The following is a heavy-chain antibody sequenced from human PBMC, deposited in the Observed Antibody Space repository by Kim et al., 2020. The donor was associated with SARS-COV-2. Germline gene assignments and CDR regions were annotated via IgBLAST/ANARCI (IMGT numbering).Heavy chain of an antibody. CDR3: ARHLVYYYGSGSRGAYGMDV. CDR2: IFYSGST. Sequence: SETLSLTCTVSGGSISSFYWSWIRQPPGKGLEWIGYIFYSGSTNYNPSLKSRVTISVDTSKNQFSLKLSSVTAADTAVYYWARHLVYYYGSGSRGAYGMDVWGQGTTVTVSS. D-gene: IGHD3-10*01. V-gene: IGHV4-59*08. CDR1: GGSISSFY. J-gene: IGHJ6*02.